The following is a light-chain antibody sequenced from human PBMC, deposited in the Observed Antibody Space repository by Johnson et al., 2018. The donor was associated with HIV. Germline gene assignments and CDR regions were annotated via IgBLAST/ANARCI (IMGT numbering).Light chain of an antibody. CDR1: SSNIGNNY. J-gene: IGLJ1*01. CDR2: ENN. Sequence: QPVLTQPPSVSAAPGQKVTISCSGSSSNIGNNYVSWYKQLPGTAPKLLIYENNKRPSGIPDRFSGSKSGTSATLGITGLQTGDEADYYCGTWDSSLSLLYVFGTGTKVTVL. V-gene: IGLV1-51*02. CDR3: GTWDSSLSLLYV.